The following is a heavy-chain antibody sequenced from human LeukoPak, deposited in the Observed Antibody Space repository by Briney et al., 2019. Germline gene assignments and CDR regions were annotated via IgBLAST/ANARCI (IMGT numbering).Heavy chain of an antibody. CDR3: ARDRESGSDFDY. CDR1: GFTFSNFW. J-gene: IGHJ4*02. Sequence: GGSLRLSCAASGFTFSNFWMHWVRQAPGKGLVWVSLINSDGSITNCADSVKGRFTISRDNAKNTLYLQMNSLRAEDTAVYYCARDRESGSDFDYWGQGTLVTVSS. D-gene: IGHD1-26*01. CDR2: INSDGSIT. V-gene: IGHV3-74*01.